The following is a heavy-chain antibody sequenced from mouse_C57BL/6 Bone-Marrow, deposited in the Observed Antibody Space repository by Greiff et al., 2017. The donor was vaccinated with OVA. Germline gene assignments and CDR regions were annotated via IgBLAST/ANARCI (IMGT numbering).Heavy chain of an antibody. J-gene: IGHJ3*01. CDR1: GYTFTSYW. Sequence: QVQLQQPGAELVKPGASVKMSCKASGYTFTSYWITWVKQRPGQGLEWIGDIYPGSGSTNYNEKFKSKATLTVDTSSSTAYMQLSSLTSEDSAVYYCAMGDGYYSWCAYWGQGTLVTVSA. V-gene: IGHV1-55*01. CDR3: AMGDGYYSWCAY. CDR2: IYPGSGST. D-gene: IGHD2-3*01.